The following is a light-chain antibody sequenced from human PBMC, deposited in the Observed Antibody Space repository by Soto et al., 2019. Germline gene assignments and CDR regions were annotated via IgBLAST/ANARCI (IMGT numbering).Light chain of an antibody. CDR2: GAS. CDR3: QQYGRSPPFT. V-gene: IGKV3-20*01. CDR1: QTVSSRY. Sequence: EIVLTQSPGTLSLSPGERATLSCRASQTVSSRYLACYQQKPGQAPSLLKYGASNSATGIPDRFSGSGSGTDFTLTISRLEPEDFVVYFCQQYGRSPPFTFGQGTKVEIK. J-gene: IGKJ2*01.